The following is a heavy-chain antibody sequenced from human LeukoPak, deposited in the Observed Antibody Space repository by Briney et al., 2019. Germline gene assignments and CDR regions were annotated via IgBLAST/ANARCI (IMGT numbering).Heavy chain of an antibody. Sequence: SETLSLTCAVSGGTITTTNYWSWVRQPPGGGLEWIGEVSLAGRTRYNPSLKNRVNISIDESKDHLYLNLASVTAADTAVYYCSRESGPFCPFGHWGQGTLVAVTS. CDR1: GGTITTTNY. D-gene: IGHD1-26*01. V-gene: IGHV4-4*02. CDR2: VSLAGRT. CDR3: SRESGPFCPFGH. J-gene: IGHJ4*02.